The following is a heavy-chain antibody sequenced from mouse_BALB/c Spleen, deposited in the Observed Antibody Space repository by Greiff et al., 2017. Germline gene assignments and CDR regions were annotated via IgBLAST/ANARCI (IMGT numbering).Heavy chain of an antibody. Sequence: EVKLVESGGGLVKPGGSLKLSCAASGFTFSSYAMSWVRQTPEKRLEWVASISSGGSTYYPDSVKGRFTISRDNARNILYLQMSSLRSEDTAMYYCARGDGNYESCAMDYWGQGTSVTVSS. J-gene: IGHJ4*01. V-gene: IGHV5-6-5*01. CDR1: GFTFSSYA. D-gene: IGHD2-1*01. CDR2: ISSGGST. CDR3: ARGDGNYESCAMDY.